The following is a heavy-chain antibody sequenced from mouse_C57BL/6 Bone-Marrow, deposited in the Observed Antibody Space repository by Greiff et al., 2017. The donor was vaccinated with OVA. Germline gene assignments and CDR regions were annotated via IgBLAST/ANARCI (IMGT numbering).Heavy chain of an antibody. Sequence: EVKVVESEGGLVQPGSSMKLSCTASGFTFSDYYMAWVRQVPEKGLEWVANINYDGSSTYYLDSLKSRFIISRDNAKNILYLQMSSLKSEDTATYYCARDGYYYGSSYWYFDVWGTGTTVTVSS. J-gene: IGHJ1*03. CDR1: GFTFSDYY. CDR2: INYDGSST. V-gene: IGHV5-16*01. D-gene: IGHD1-1*01. CDR3: ARDGYYYGSSYWYFDV.